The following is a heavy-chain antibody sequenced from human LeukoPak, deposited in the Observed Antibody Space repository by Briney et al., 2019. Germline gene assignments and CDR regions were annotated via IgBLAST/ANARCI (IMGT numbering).Heavy chain of an antibody. CDR2: IYTSGST. V-gene: IGHV4-61*02. D-gene: IGHD2-15*01. CDR3: VRDVDY. J-gene: IGHJ4*02. CDR1: GGSISSGSYY. Sequence: PSETLSLTCTVSGGSISSGSYYWHWIRQPAGKGLEWIGRIYTSGSTNYNPSLKSRVTISVDTSKNQFSLKLRSVTAADTAVYYCVRDVDYWGQGILVTVSS.